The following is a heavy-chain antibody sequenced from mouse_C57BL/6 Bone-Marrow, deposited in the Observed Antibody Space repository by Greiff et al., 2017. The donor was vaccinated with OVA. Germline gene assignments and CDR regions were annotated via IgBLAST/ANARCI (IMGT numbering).Heavy chain of an antibody. V-gene: IGHV2-9-1*01. D-gene: IGHD1-1*01. CDR2: IWTGGGT. CDR1: GFSLTSYA. Sequence: VKVVESGPGLVAPSQSLSITCTVSGFSLTSYAISWVRQPPGKGLVWLGVIWTGGGTNYNSAPNSRLSISKDNSKSQVFLKMNSLQTDDTARYYCASLYYYGSSFSFDYWGQGTTLTVSS. CDR3: ASLYYYGSSFSFDY. J-gene: IGHJ2*01.